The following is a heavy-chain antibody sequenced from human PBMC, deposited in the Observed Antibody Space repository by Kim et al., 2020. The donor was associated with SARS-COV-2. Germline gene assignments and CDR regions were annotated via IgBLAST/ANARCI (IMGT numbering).Heavy chain of an antibody. CDR1: GFTFSSYS. J-gene: IGHJ6*02. CDR3: ASDREYYDYVWGSQDYGMGV. CDR2: ISSSSSTI. V-gene: IGHV3-48*02. Sequence: GGSLRLSCAASGFTFSSYSMNWVRQAPGKGLEWVSYISSSSSTIYYADSVKGRFTISRDNAKNSLYLQMNSLRDEDTAVYYCASDREYYDYVWGSQDYGMGVSGQGTTVTVSS. D-gene: IGHD3-16*01.